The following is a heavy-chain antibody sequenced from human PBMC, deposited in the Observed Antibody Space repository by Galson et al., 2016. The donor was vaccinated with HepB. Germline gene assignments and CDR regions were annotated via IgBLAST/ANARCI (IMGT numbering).Heavy chain of an antibody. CDR2: IRISSSYT. CDR1: GFTFSDYY. V-gene: IGHV3-11*06. CDR3: AKDVGSWYLLLSHYFDY. D-gene: IGHD2-15*01. J-gene: IGHJ4*02. Sequence: SLRLSCAASGFTFSDYYMSWIRQAPGKGLEWVSYIRISSSYTNYADSVKGRFTISSDNAKNTVYLQMNSRRAEETAVYYCAKDVGSWYLLLSHYFDYWGQGTLVTVSS.